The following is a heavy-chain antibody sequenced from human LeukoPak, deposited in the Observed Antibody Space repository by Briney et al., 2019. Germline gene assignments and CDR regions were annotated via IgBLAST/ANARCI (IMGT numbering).Heavy chain of an antibody. D-gene: IGHD1-26*01. CDR1: GFTFSSYA. Sequence: PGGSLRLSCAASGFTFSSYAMHWVRQAPGKGLEWVAVISYDGSNKYYADSVKGRFTISRDNSKNTLYLQMNSLRAEDTAVYYCAKDVGATGVPNFDYWGQGTLVTVSS. CDR3: AKDVGATGVPNFDY. CDR2: ISYDGSNK. V-gene: IGHV3-30-3*01. J-gene: IGHJ4*02.